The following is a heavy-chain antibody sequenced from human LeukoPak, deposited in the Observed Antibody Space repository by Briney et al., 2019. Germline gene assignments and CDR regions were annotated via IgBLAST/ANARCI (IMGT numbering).Heavy chain of an antibody. CDR1: GFTFSNYW. CDR3: ARAVKMATISFGY. J-gene: IGHJ4*02. V-gene: IGHV3-7*01. D-gene: IGHD5-24*01. Sequence: GGSLRLSCAASGFTFSNYWMSWVRQAPGKGLEWVAIIKPDGSEKYYVDSVKGRFTISRDNAKNSLFLQMNSLRAEDTAVYYCARAVKMATISFGYWGQGTLVTVSS. CDR2: IKPDGSEK.